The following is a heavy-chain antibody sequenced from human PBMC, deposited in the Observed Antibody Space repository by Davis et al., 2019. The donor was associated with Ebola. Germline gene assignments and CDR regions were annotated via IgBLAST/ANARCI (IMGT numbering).Heavy chain of an antibody. V-gene: IGHV3-30*03. CDR2: ISYDGSDK. D-gene: IGHD3-16*01. Sequence: GESLKIPCAASGFTFSSYGMHWVRQAPGKGLEWVAVISYDGSDKYYADSVKGRFTISRDNSKNTLYLQMNSLRAEDTAVYYCQSYDYVWGSYDYWGQGTLVTVSS. CDR3: QSYDYVWGSYDY. J-gene: IGHJ4*02. CDR1: GFTFSSYG.